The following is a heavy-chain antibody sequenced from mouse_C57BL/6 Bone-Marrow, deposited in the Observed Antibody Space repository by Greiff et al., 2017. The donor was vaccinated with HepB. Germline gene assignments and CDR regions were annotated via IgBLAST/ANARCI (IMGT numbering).Heavy chain of an antibody. CDR2: IYPRSGNT. CDR1: GYTFTSYG. Sequence: VKLLESGAELARPGASVKLSCKASGYTFTSYGISWVKQRTGQGLEWIGEIYPRSGNTYYNEKFKGKATLTADKSSSTAYMELRSLTSEDSAVYFCARGAYYGRNYFDYWGQGTTLTVSS. J-gene: IGHJ2*01. D-gene: IGHD1-1*01. V-gene: IGHV1-81*01. CDR3: ARGAYYGRNYFDY.